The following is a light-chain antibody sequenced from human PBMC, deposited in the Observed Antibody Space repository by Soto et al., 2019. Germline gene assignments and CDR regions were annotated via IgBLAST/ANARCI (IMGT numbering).Light chain of an antibody. CDR1: QSVSRSY. J-gene: IGKJ5*01. CDR3: QQYGSSPQDT. V-gene: IGKV3-20*01. Sequence: EIVLTQSPGTLSLSPGERATLSCRASQSVSRSYLAWYQQKPGQAPRLLIHGASSRATGIPDRFSGSGSGTDFTLTISRLEPEDFAVYYCQQYGSSPQDTFGQGTRLEIK. CDR2: GAS.